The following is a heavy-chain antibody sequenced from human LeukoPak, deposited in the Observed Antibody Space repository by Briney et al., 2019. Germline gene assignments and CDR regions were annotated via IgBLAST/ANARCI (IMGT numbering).Heavy chain of an antibody. Sequence: GGSLRLSCAASGFTFSSYAMSWVRQAPGKGLEWVSAISGSGGSTYYADSVKGRFTISRDNAKNSLYLQMNSLRAEDTAVYYCASAHYDSSGYHYAFDIWGQGTMVTVSS. CDR3: ASAHYDSSGYHYAFDI. J-gene: IGHJ3*02. D-gene: IGHD3-22*01. CDR1: GFTFSSYA. V-gene: IGHV3-23*01. CDR2: ISGSGGST.